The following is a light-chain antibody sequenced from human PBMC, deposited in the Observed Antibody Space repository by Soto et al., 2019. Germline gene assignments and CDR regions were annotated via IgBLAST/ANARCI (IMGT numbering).Light chain of an antibody. J-gene: IGLJ2*01. V-gene: IGLV2-8*01. CDR2: EVT. CDR1: SSDVGGYNS. CDR3: TSYAGSDKLV. Sequence: QSALTQPPSASGSPGQSVTISCTGTSSDVGGYNSVSWYQQHPGKAPKLMIYEVTKRPSGVPDRFSGSKSGNTASLTVSAFQAEDEADYYCTSYAGSDKLVFGGGTKLTVL.